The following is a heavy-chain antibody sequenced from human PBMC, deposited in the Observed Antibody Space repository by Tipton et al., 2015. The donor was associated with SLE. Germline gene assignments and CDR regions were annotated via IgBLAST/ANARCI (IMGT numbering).Heavy chain of an antibody. Sequence: SLRLSCAASGFTFSSYSMNWVRQAPGKGLEWVSYISSSSSTIYYADSVKGRFTISRDNAKNSLYLQMNSLRAEDTAVYYCARVGYYDSSGYRGFLDWGQGTLVTVSS. CDR3: ARVGYYDSSGYRGFLD. CDR1: GFTFSSYS. J-gene: IGHJ4*02. CDR2: ISSSSSTI. D-gene: IGHD3-22*01. V-gene: IGHV3-48*01.